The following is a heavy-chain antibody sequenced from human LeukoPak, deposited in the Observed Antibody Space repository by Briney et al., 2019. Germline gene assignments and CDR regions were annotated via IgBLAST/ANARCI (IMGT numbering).Heavy chain of an antibody. Sequence: GASVKVSCKASRETFSSYAISWVRQAPGQGLEWMGWIIPVFGTTSYAQKSQDRITITADKTTYTAFMELRSLGSEDTAVYYCARAVTSNILGAFDIWGRGTLVTVSS. CDR2: IIPVFGTT. CDR3: ARAVTSNILGAFDI. D-gene: IGHD2-21*02. V-gene: IGHV1-69*06. CDR1: RETFSSYA. J-gene: IGHJ3*02.